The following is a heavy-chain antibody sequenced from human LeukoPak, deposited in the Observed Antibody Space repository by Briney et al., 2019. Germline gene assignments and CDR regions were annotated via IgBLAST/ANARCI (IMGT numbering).Heavy chain of an antibody. CDR1: GGSISSYY. V-gene: IGHV4-59*01. Sequence: SETLSLTCTVSGGSISSYYWSWIRQPPGKGLEWIGYIYYRGSTNYNPSLKSRVTISVDTSKNQFSLKLSSVTAADTAVYYCARAVPNCSGGSCYSAYYYYGMDVWGQGTTVTVSS. CDR2: IYYRGST. CDR3: ARAVPNCSGGSCYSAYYYYGMDV. J-gene: IGHJ6*02. D-gene: IGHD2-15*01.